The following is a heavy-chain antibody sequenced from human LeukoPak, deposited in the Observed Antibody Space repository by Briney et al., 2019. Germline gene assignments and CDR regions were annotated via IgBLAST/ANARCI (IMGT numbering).Heavy chain of an antibody. CDR1: GYTFTSYY. J-gene: IGHJ4*02. Sequence: ASVKVSCKASGYTFTSYYMHWVRQAPGQGLEWMGIINPSGGSTSYAQKFQGRVTMTRDTSTSTVYMELSSLRSEDTAVYYCARLLSRDRRTPVLNYYDSSGYYEDFDYWGQGTLVTVSS. V-gene: IGHV1-46*01. CDR2: INPSGGST. D-gene: IGHD3-22*01. CDR3: ARLLSRDRRTPVLNYYDSSGYYEDFDY.